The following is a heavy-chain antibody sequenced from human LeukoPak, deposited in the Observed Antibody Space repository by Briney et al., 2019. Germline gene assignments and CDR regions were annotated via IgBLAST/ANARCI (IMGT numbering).Heavy chain of an antibody. D-gene: IGHD1-20*01. CDR1: GFTFSSYS. V-gene: IGHV3-21*05. Sequence: GGSLRLSCAASGFTFSSYSMNWVRQAPGKGLEWVSYISSSSSYIYYADSVKGRFTISRDNAKNSLYLQMNSLRAEDTAVYYCARGGITGTGEGHWGQGTLVTVSS. CDR3: ARGGITGTGEGH. CDR2: ISSSSSYI. J-gene: IGHJ4*02.